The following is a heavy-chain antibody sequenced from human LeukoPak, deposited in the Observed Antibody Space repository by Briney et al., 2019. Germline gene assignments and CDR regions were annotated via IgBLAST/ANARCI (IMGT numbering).Heavy chain of an antibody. V-gene: IGHV4-61*02. CDR1: GRSFSSGSYY. D-gene: IGHD5-24*01. CDR3: GRLIVEADREAFDI. Sequence: PSETLSLTCTVSGRSFSSGSYYWSWVRQPAGKGLEWIGRFYTSGSTSYNPSLKSRVTISVDTSKNQFSLKLSSVTAADTAVYYSGRLIVEADREAFDILGQGTMVTVSS. CDR2: FYTSGST. J-gene: IGHJ3*02.